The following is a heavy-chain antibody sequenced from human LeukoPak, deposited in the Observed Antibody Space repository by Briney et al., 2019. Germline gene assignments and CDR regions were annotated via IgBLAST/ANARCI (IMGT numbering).Heavy chain of an antibody. CDR2: INWNGVSK. D-gene: IGHD3-22*01. V-gene: IGHV3-20*04. CDR3: AKDVDDSRGYYYVFDY. Sequence: GGSLRLSCAASGFTFDDYAMHWVRQAPGKGLEWVSGINWNGVSKGYADSVKGRFTISRDNAKNSLYLQMNSLRPEDTALYYCAKDVDDSRGYYYVFDYWGQGTLVTVSS. CDR1: GFTFDDYA. J-gene: IGHJ4*02.